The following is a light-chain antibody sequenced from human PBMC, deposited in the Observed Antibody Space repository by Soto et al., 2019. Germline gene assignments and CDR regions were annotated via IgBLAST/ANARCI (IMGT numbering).Light chain of an antibody. CDR3: QSYDSTNQV. Sequence: NFMLTQPHSVSASPGKTVTISCTRSSGSIASNFVQWYQQRPGSSPTTVIYEDNHRPSGVPDRFSGSIDSSSNSASLTISGLKTEDEADYYCQSYDSTNQVFGGGTQLTVL. V-gene: IGLV6-57*01. CDR2: EDN. J-gene: IGLJ3*02. CDR1: SGSIASNF.